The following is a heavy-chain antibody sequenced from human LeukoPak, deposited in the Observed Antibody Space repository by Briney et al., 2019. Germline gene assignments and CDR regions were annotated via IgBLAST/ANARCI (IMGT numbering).Heavy chain of an antibody. CDR3: ARVVTAMEENWFDP. D-gene: IGHD2-21*02. J-gene: IGHJ5*02. V-gene: IGHV4-31*03. CDR2: IYYSGST. Sequence: SETLSLTCTVSGGSISSGGYYWSWIRQHPGKGLEWIGYIYYSGSTYYNPSLKSRVTIPVDTSKNQFSLKLSSVTAADTAVYYCARVVTAMEENWFDPWGQGTLVTVSS. CDR1: GGSISSGGYY.